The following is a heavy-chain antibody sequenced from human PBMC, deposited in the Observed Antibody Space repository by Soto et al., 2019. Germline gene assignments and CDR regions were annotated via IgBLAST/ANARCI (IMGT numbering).Heavy chain of an antibody. J-gene: IGHJ4*02. Sequence: TLSLTCTVSGGSISSYYWSWIRQPPGKGLEWIGYIYYSGSTNYNPSLKSRVTISVDTSKNQFSLKLSSVTAADTAVYYCARFSSSTSIDYWGQGTLVTIS. CDR2: IYYSGST. D-gene: IGHD6-6*01. V-gene: IGHV4-59*08. CDR3: ARFSSSTSIDY. CDR1: GGSISSYY.